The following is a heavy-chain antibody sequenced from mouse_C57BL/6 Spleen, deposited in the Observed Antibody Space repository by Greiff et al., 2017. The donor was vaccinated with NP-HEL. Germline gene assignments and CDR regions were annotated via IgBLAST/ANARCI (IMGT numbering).Heavy chain of an antibody. CDR3: ARYPLLRPFAY. Sequence: VQLQQPGAELVKPGASVKMSCKASGYTFTSYWITWVKQRPGQGLEWIGDIYPGSGSTNYNEKFKSKATLTVATSSSTAYMQLSSPTSEDSAVYYCARYPLLRPFAYWGQGTLVTVSA. D-gene: IGHD1-2*01. V-gene: IGHV1-55*01. J-gene: IGHJ3*01. CDR2: IYPGSGST. CDR1: GYTFTSYW.